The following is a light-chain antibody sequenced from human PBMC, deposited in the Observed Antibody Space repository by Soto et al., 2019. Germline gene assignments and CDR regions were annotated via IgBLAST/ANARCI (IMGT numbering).Light chain of an antibody. CDR2: GAS. CDR1: QSVSSNY. Sequence: EILFTKSPGTLSFSPGERATLSCRASQSVSSNYLAWYQQKPGQDHRLLIYGASSRATGIPDRFSGSGSGTDFTLTIRRLEPEDFAVYYCQQYGSSLRTGGQGTQGDIK. V-gene: IGKV3-20*01. J-gene: IGKJ1*01. CDR3: QQYGSSLRT.